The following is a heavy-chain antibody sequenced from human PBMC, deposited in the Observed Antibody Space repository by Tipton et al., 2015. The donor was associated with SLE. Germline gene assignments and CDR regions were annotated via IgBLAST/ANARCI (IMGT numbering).Heavy chain of an antibody. J-gene: IGHJ4*02. CDR2: FYPSESAS. V-gene: IGHV5-51*03. CDR1: GYTFSSYW. CDR3: ARVKGLTHDWLDI. D-gene: IGHD2-2*03. Sequence: QLVQSGAEVKKSGESLKISCKASGYTFSSYWIAWVRQTPVKGLEWMGIFYPSESASRYSPSFQGQVTISADQSTSTTYLQWNSLKASDTAMYYCARVKGLTHDWLDIWGQGTLVTVSS.